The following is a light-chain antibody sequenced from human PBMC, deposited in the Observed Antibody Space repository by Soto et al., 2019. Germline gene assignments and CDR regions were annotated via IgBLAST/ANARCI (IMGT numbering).Light chain of an antibody. J-gene: IGLJ1*01. CDR2: EVT. V-gene: IGLV2-14*01. Sequence: QSALTQPASVSGSPGQSITISCTGTSSDVGLFNYVSWYQQHPGRAPKLLIYEVTNRPAGVSNRFSGSKSGNTASLTISGLQAEDEADYYCSSYASSSTLVCGSGTKVTVL. CDR3: SSYASSSTLV. CDR1: SSDVGLFNY.